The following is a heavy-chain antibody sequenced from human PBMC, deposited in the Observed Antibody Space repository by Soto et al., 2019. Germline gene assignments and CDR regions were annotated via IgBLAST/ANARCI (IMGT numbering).Heavy chain of an antibody. CDR3: AGGRIVVVGIRAYYGMDV. CDR2: IIPVFGLV. CDR1: GGTPSNSA. D-gene: IGHD3-22*01. Sequence: QVHLLLQSGAEVKKPGSSVKVSCKASGGTPSNSAISWVRQAPGQGLEWMGGIIPVFGLVKYAQNFQGRVTITADESTNTAYMELSSLRPEDTDVYYGAGGRIVVVGIRAYYGMDVWGQGTTVTVAS. V-gene: IGHV1-69*01. J-gene: IGHJ6*02.